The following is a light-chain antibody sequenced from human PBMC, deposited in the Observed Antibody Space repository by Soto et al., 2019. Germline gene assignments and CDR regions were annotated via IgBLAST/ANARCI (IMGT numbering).Light chain of an antibody. CDR1: QDISNY. CDR2: DAS. V-gene: IGKV1-33*01. J-gene: IGKJ4*01. CDR3: QQYDNLPFS. Sequence: DIQMSQSPSSLSASVGDRVTITCQASQDISNYLNWYQHKPGKPPKLLIYDASNLETGDPSRFSGSKSGTAFTFTITSLQPEDIATYYCQQYDNLPFSFGGGTKVEIK.